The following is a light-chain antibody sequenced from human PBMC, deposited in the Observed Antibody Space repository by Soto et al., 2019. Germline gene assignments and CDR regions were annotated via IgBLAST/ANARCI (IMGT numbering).Light chain of an antibody. Sequence: QSVLTQPASVSGSPGQSITISCTGTSSDVGSYNYVSWYQQHPGKAPKLMIYDVSNRPSGVSDRSSGSKSGNTASLTISGLQAEDEADYYCSSYTSSSTVVFGGGTKVTVL. CDR3: SSYTSSSTVV. V-gene: IGLV2-14*01. J-gene: IGLJ2*01. CDR2: DVS. CDR1: SSDVGSYNY.